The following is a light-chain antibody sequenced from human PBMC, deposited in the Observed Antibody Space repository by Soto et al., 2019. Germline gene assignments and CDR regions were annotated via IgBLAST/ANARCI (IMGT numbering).Light chain of an antibody. CDR2: DVS. Sequence: QSVLSQPASVSGSPGQSITISCTGTSSDVGGYNYVSWYQQHPGKAPKLMIYDVSNRPSGVSNRFSGSKSGNTASLTISGLHAEDEADYYCSSYTSSRPVFGGGTKLTVL. CDR3: SSYTSSRPV. V-gene: IGLV2-14*01. CDR1: SSDVGGYNY. J-gene: IGLJ2*01.